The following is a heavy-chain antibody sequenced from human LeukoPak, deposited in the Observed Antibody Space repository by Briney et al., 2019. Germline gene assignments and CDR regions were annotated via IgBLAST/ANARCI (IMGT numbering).Heavy chain of an antibody. V-gene: IGHV3-64*04. CDR3: ARGLLREYAFDI. CDR2: ISSNGGNT. CDR1: GFTFSGYA. J-gene: IGHJ3*02. D-gene: IGHD2-15*01. Sequence: GGSLRLSCSASGFTFSGYAMHWVRQAPGKGLEYVSAISSNGGNTYYADSVKGRFTISRDNSKNTLYLHMNSLRAEDTAVYFCARGLLREYAFDIWGQGTMVTVS.